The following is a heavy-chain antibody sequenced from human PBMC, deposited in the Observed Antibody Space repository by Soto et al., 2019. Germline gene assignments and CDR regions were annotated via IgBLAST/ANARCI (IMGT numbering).Heavy chain of an antibody. D-gene: IGHD4-17*01. Sequence: PSETLSLTCTVSGGSISSFYWSWIRQPPGKGLEWIGYIYDSGSTNYNPSLKSRVTISVDTSKNQFSLTLSSVTAADTAVYYCARGVTTVTTFDYWGQGTLVTVSS. J-gene: IGHJ4*02. CDR3: ARGVTTVTTFDY. CDR1: GGSISSFY. V-gene: IGHV4-59*12. CDR2: IYDSGST.